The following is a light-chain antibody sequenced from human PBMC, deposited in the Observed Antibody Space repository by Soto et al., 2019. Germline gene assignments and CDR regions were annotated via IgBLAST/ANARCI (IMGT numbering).Light chain of an antibody. CDR2: DAS. V-gene: IGKV1-39*01. Sequence: DIQMTQSPSSLSASVGDRVTITCRASQRISTYLNWYQQKPGRAPKLLIYDASTLRSGVPSGFSGSGSGTEFTLTISSLQSEDFGSYASQQTYPSPRTFGHETKVDIK. J-gene: IGKJ1*01. CDR3: QQTYPSPRT. CDR1: QRISTY.